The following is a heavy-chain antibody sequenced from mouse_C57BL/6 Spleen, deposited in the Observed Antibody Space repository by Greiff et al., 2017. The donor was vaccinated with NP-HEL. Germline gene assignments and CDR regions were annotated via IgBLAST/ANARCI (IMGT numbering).Heavy chain of an antibody. CDR3: TKGATVNYVMDY. D-gene: IGHD2-1*01. CDR1: VCDHKYDY. V-gene: IGHV14-4*01. Sequence: EVQLQQSGAELVRPAAWVKLPCTACVCDHKYDYIHCVNHRPEQVLEWIGWIDPDNFYAEYASKFQGKATITADTSSNTAYLQLSSLTSEDTAVYYCTKGATVNYVMDYWGQGTSVTVSS. CDR2: IDPDNFYA. J-gene: IGHJ4*01.